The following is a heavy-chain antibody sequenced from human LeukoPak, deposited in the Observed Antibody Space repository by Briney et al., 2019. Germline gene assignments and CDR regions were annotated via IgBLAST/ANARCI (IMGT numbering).Heavy chain of an antibody. CDR1: GFSFSGYE. Sequence: GGSLRLSCAASGFSFSGYEMNWVRQAPGKGLEWVAFIRYDGSNKYYADSVKGRFTISRDNSKNTLYLQMNSLRAEDTAVYYCAKDQVSYSSSWNDYWGQGTLVTVSS. CDR2: IRYDGSNK. CDR3: AKDQVSYSSSWNDY. V-gene: IGHV3-30*02. J-gene: IGHJ4*02. D-gene: IGHD6-13*01.